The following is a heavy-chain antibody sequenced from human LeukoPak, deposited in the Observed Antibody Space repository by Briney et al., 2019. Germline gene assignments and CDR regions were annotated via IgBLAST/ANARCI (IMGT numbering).Heavy chain of an antibody. J-gene: IGHJ4*02. CDR3: AKYGPQDSGSSHFDC. CDR1: GFTFSSYA. CDR2: IRDSGSST. Sequence: LTGGSLRLSCAASGFTFSSYAMSWVRQAPGKGLEWVSAIRDSGSSTHYADSVKGRFTTSRDNSKNTLFLQMDSLRAEDTAIHYCAKYGPQDSGSSHFDCWGQGALVTVSS. V-gene: IGHV3-23*01. D-gene: IGHD1-26*01.